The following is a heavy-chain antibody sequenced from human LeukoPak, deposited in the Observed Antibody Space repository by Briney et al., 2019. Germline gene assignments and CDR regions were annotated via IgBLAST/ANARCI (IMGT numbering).Heavy chain of an antibody. D-gene: IGHD2-2*01. V-gene: IGHV7-4-1*02. J-gene: IGHJ6*03. CDR3: ARAGMPFYYYYMDV. CDR2: INADTGKP. CDR1: GYTFNTHS. Sequence: ASVEVSCKASGYTFNTHSITWVRQAPGQGLEWLGWINADTGKPTYAQDFTGRFVFSLDTSVSTAFLQISSLKAEDTAVYYCARAGMPFYYYYMDVWGKGTTVTVSS.